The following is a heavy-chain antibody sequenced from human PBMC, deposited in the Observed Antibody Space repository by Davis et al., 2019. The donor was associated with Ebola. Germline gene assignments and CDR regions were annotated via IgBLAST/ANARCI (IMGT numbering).Heavy chain of an antibody. Sequence: GESLKISCVASGFTFTTYSMSWVRQAPGKALEWVSSISSDSDYIYYADSAKGRFTISRDNAKNTLYLQMNSLRAEDTAVYYCTRDFDYGGGYWGQGTLVTVSS. CDR1: GFTFTTYS. J-gene: IGHJ4*02. CDR2: ISSDSDYI. V-gene: IGHV3-21*01. D-gene: IGHD4-17*01. CDR3: TRDFDYGGGY.